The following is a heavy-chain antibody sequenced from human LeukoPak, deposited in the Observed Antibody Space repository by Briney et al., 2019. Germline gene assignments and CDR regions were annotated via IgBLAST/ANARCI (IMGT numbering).Heavy chain of an antibody. D-gene: IGHD3-10*01. V-gene: IGHV3-9*01. Sequence: GGSLRLSYAASGFTFDDYAMHWVRQAPGKGLEWVSGISWNSGTIGYADSVKGRFTISRDNAKNSLYLQMNSLRAEDTALYYCAIDKVFGGELDYWGQGTLVTVSS. CDR3: AIDKVFGGELDY. J-gene: IGHJ4*02. CDR2: ISWNSGTI. CDR1: GFTFDDYA.